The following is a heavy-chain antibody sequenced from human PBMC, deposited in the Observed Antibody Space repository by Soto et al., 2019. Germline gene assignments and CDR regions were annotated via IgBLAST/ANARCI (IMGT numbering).Heavy chain of an antibody. V-gene: IGHV4-59*01. Sequence: SETLSLTCTVSGGSISSYYWSWIRQPPGKGLEWIGYIYYSGSTNYNPSLKSRVTISVDTSKNQFSLKLSSVTAADKAVYYCARSYYDILTGPNFDYWGQGTLVTVSS. CDR3: ARSYYDILTGPNFDY. CDR2: IYYSGST. CDR1: GGSISSYY. D-gene: IGHD3-9*01. J-gene: IGHJ4*02.